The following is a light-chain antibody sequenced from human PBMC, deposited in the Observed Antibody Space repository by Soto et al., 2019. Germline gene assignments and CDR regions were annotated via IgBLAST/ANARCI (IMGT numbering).Light chain of an antibody. CDR1: RGHSSYA. Sequence: QSVLTQSPSASASLGASVKLTCTLSRGHSSYAIAWHQQQPEKGPRYLMKLNSDGSHSRGDGIPDRFSGSSSGAERYLTISCLQSEDEADYYCQTWGTGIHVFGTGTKLTVL. V-gene: IGLV4-69*01. CDR3: QTWGTGIHV. CDR2: LNSDGSH. J-gene: IGLJ1*01.